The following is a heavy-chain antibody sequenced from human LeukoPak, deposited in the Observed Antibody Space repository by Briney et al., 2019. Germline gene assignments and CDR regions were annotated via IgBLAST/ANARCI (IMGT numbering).Heavy chain of an antibody. V-gene: IGHV3-30*02. CDR3: VRKPGRSRVGELLGD. CDR2: IQNDATDK. Sequence: GGSLRLSWAAPGFTFSTQGMHWVRQAPGKGLGWVTFIQNDATDKRYSDSVKGRFTVSRDNSKKTVYLQINSLRSEDTPMYYCVRKPGRSRVGELLGDWGQGTLVIVSS. J-gene: IGHJ4*02. CDR1: GFTFSTQG. D-gene: IGHD3-10*01.